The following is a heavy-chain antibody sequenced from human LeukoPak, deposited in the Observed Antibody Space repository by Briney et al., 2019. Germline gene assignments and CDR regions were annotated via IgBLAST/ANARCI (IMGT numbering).Heavy chain of an antibody. CDR1: GFTFSSYW. CDR2: IKKDGSQK. V-gene: IGHV3-7*01. Sequence: PGGSLRLSCVASGFTFSSYWMSWVRQAPGKGLEWVATIKKDGSQKEYVDSMKGRLTISRDNAKNSLYLQMNSLRAEDTAVYYCVGDASWGQGTLVTVSS. J-gene: IGHJ4*02. CDR3: VGDAS.